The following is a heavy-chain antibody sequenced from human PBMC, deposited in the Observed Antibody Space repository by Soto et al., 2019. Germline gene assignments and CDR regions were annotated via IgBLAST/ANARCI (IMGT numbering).Heavy chain of an antibody. D-gene: IGHD7-27*01. V-gene: IGHV4-61*03. J-gene: IGHJ6*02. Sequence: SETLSLTCIVSGDSVTSGSYYWTWLRQPPGKGLEWIGYISYTGRTKYNPSLQSRVTISVDTSKNDFSLNLSSVTAADTAVYFCAREWGLLPYYVMDVWGHGTAVTVSS. CDR2: ISYTGRT. CDR3: AREWGLLPYYVMDV. CDR1: GDSVTSGSYY.